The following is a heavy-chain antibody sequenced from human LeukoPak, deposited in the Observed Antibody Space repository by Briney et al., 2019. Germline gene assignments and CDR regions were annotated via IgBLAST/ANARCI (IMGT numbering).Heavy chain of an antibody. Sequence: GGSLRLSCAASGFTFSSYAMHWVRQAPGEGLEWVAVISYDGSNKYYADSVKGRFTISRDNSKNTLYLQMNSLRAEDTAVYYCARDRGKQQLAEWGQGTLVTVSS. CDR2: ISYDGSNK. D-gene: IGHD6-13*01. J-gene: IGHJ4*02. CDR3: ARDRGKQQLAE. V-gene: IGHV3-30-3*01. CDR1: GFTFSSYA.